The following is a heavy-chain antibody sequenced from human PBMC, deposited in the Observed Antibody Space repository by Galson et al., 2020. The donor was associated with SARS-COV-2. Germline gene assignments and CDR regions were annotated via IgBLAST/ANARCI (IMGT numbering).Heavy chain of an antibody. Sequence: GGSLRLSCAASGFTFDDYAMHWVRQAPGKGLEWVSGISWNSGSIGYADSVKGRFTISRANAKNSLYLQMNSLRAEDTALYYCAPQHPDDYVDYWGQGTLVTVSS. CDR1: GFTFDDYA. V-gene: IGHV3-9*01. CDR2: ISWNSGSI. J-gene: IGHJ4*02. CDR3: APQHPDDYVDY.